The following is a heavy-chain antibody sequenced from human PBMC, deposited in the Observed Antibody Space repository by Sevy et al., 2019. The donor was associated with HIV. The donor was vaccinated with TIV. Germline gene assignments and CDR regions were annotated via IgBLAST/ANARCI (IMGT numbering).Heavy chain of an antibody. CDR1: GFTFSSYS. CDR2: ISSSSSYI. V-gene: IGHV3-21*01. D-gene: IGHD3-3*01. Sequence: GGSLRLSCAASGFTFSSYSMNWVRQAPGKGLEWVSSISSSSSYIYYADSVKGRFTISRDNAKNSLYLQMNSLRAEDTAVYYCARLQSYDFWSLVYGMDVWGHGTTVTVSS. J-gene: IGHJ6*02. CDR3: ARLQSYDFWSLVYGMDV.